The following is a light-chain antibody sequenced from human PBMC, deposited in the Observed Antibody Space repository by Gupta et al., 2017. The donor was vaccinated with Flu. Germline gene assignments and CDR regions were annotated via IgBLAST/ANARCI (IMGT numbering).Light chain of an antibody. V-gene: IGLV3-25*02. CDR2: QDN. Sequence: SSELTQSPSVSVSPGQTARITCSGDALPKQYAYWYQQKAGQAPVLMIFQDNKRPAGIPGRFSGSSSGTTVTLTIGGGQEEEEADYYCQSADHNGSWVFGGGTKLTVL. CDR1: ALPKQY. CDR3: QSADHNGSWV. J-gene: IGLJ3*02.